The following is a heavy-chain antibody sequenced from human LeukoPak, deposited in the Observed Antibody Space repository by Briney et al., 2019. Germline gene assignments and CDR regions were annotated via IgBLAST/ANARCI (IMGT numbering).Heavy chain of an antibody. J-gene: IGHJ4*02. CDR3: AKTPCSSTSCPWVFDY. CDR2: VSGSGTTT. CDR1: GFTFGNYA. D-gene: IGHD2-2*01. V-gene: IGHV3-23*01. Sequence: GGSLRLSCAASGFTFGNYAMSWVRQAPGKGLEWVSGVSGSGTTTYYADSVKGRFTISRDNSKNTLYLQMNSLRAEDTALYYCAKTPCSSTSCPWVFDYWGQGTLVTVSS.